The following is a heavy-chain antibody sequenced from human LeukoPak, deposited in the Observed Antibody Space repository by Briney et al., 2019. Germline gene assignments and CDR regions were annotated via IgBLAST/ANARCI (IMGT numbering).Heavy chain of an antibody. CDR1: GITFSSYG. CDR3: ARDGGYYFDY. Sequence: GGSLRLSCAASGITFSSYGMSWVRQAPGKGLEWVSSISSTGGTTYYADSVKGRFTISRDNSKNTLYLQMNSLRAEDTAVYYCARDGGYYFDYWGQGTLVTVSS. CDR2: ISSTGGTT. J-gene: IGHJ4*02. V-gene: IGHV3-23*01. D-gene: IGHD3-16*01.